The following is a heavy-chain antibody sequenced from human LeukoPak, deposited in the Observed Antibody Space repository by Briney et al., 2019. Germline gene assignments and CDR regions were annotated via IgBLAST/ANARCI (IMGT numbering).Heavy chain of an antibody. CDR2: INHRRST. D-gene: IGHD3-22*01. J-gene: IGHJ4*02. Sequence: SETLSLTCAVYGGSFSGYYWTWIRQPPGKGLEWIGEINHRRSTKYSPSLKSRVTISVDTSKNQFSLKLSSVTAADTAVHYCARVTGYMIEDYFDYWGQGTLVTVSS. CDR3: ARVTGYMIEDYFDY. V-gene: IGHV4-34*01. CDR1: GGSFSGYY.